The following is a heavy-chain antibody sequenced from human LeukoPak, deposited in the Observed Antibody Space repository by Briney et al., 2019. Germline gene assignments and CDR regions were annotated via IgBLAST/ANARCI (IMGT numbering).Heavy chain of an antibody. CDR2: INSDGSST. CDR1: GFTFSSYW. D-gene: IGHD3-9*01. CDR3: ARLYYDILTVDY. Sequence: GGSLRLSCAASGFTFSSYWMHWVRQAPGKGLVWVSRINSDGSSTSYADSVKGRFTISRGNAKNTLYLQMNSLRAEDTAVYYCARLYYDILTVDYWGQGTLVTVSS. V-gene: IGHV3-74*01. J-gene: IGHJ4*02.